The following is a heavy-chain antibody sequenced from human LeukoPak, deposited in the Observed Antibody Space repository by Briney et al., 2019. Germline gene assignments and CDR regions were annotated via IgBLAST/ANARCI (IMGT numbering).Heavy chain of an antibody. CDR3: AKDRIIGDGLWEIDY. J-gene: IGHJ4*02. V-gene: IGHV3-23*01. CDR2: IDGVGGSI. Sequence: GGSLRLSREASGFTFSGNAMSWVRLAPGKGLEWVSGIDGVGGSINYADSVRGRFTISRDNSKNTLYLHMNSLRGEDTAVYYCAKDRIIGDGLWEIDYWGQGALVTVSS. CDR1: GFTFSGNA. D-gene: IGHD7-27*01.